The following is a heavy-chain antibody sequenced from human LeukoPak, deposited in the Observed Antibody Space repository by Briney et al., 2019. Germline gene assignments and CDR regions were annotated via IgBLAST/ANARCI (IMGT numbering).Heavy chain of an antibody. CDR1: GGSISSSSYY. J-gene: IGHJ4*02. Sequence: SETLSLTCTVSGGSISSSSYYWGWIRQAPGKGLEWIGSIYYSGSTYNNPPLKSRVTISVDTSKNQFSLKLSSVTAADTAVYYCARGTYGAHPGVIGGFDYWGQGTLVTVSS. V-gene: IGHV4-39*07. CDR2: IYYSGST. D-gene: IGHD4-17*01. CDR3: ARGTYGAHPGVIGGFDY.